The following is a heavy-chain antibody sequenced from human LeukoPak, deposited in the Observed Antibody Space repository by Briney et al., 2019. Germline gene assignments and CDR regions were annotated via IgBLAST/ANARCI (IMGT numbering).Heavy chain of an antibody. CDR1: GFTFSSYS. V-gene: IGHV3-48*02. CDR3: ARGAGSDYYYYYGMDV. J-gene: IGHJ6*02. Sequence: GGSLRLSCAASGFTFSSYSMNWVRQAPGKGLEWVSYVSTSSSSIYHADSVKGRFTISRDNAKNSLFLQMNSLRDEDTAVYYCARGAGSDYYYYYGMDVWGQGTTVTASS. CDR2: VSTSSSSI. D-gene: IGHD6-25*01.